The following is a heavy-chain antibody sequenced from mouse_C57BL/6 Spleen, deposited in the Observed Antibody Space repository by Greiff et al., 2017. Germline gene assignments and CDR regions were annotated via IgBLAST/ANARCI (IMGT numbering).Heavy chain of an antibody. CDR2: IYPGGGDT. Sequence: QVQLKQSGPELVKPGASVKISCKASGYAFSSSWMNWVKQRPGKGLEWIGRIYPGGGDTNYNGKFKGKATLTADKSSSTAYMQLSSLTSEDSAVYFCARSEGTTVVAGGYWGQGTTLTVSS. D-gene: IGHD1-1*01. J-gene: IGHJ2*01. V-gene: IGHV1-82*01. CDR3: ARSEGTTVVAGGY. CDR1: GYAFSSSW.